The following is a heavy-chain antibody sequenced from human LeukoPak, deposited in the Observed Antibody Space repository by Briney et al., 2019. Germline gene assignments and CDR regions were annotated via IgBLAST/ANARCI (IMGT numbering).Heavy chain of an antibody. J-gene: IGHJ4*02. CDR2: IRYDGSNK. CDR3: AKDSARIAARRHGSDY. CDR1: GFTFSSYG. D-gene: IGHD6-6*01. V-gene: IGHV3-30*02. Sequence: GGSLRLSCAASGFTFSSYGMHWVRQAPGKGLEWVAFIRYDGSNKYYADSVKGRFTISRDNSKNTLYLQMNSLRPDDTAVYYCAKDSARIAARRHGSDYWDQGTLVTVSS.